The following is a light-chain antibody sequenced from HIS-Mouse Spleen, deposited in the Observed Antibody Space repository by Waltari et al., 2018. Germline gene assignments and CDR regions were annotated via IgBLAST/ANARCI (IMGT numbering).Light chain of an antibody. CDR3: SSYAGSNNSLYV. V-gene: IGLV2-8*01. CDR2: EVS. CDR1: SSDVGGYNY. J-gene: IGLJ1*01. Sequence: QSALTQPPSASGSPGQSVTISCTGTSSDVGGYNYVSWYQQHPGNAPKLMIYEVSKRPSVVPERVSGSKSGTTASLTVSGLQAEDEADYYCSSYAGSNNSLYVFGTGTKVTVL.